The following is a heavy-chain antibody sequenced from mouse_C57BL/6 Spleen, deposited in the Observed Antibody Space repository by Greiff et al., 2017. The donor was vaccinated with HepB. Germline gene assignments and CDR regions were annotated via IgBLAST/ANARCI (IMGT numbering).Heavy chain of an antibody. D-gene: IGHD1-1*01. J-gene: IGHJ2*01. V-gene: IGHV1-64*01. CDR1: GYTFTSYW. Sequence: QVQLQQPGAELVKPGASVKLSCKASGYTFTSYWMHWVKQRPGQGLEWIGMIHPNSGSTNYNEKFKSKATLTVDKSSSTAYMQLSSLTSEDSAVYYCAREATVVAPYDFDYWGQGTTLTVSS. CDR2: IHPNSGST. CDR3: AREATVVAPYDFDY.